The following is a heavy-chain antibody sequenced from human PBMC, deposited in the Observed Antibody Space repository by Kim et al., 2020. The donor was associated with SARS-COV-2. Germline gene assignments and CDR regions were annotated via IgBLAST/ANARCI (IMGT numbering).Heavy chain of an antibody. V-gene: IGHV3-23*01. J-gene: IGHJ6*02. Sequence: GGSLRLSCAASGFTFSSYAMSWVRQAPGKGLEWVSAISGSGGSTYYADSVKGRFTISRDNSKNTLYLQMNSLRAEDTAVYYCAKGRRITRSGYYYYGMDVWGQGTTVTVSS. D-gene: IGHD3-22*01. CDR2: ISGSGGST. CDR3: AKGRRITRSGYYYYGMDV. CDR1: GFTFSSYA.